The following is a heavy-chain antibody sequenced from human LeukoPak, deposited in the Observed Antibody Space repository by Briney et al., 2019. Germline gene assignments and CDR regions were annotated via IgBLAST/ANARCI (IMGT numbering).Heavy chain of an antibody. V-gene: IGHV1-18*01. CDR1: GYTFTSYG. CDR2: ISAYNGNT. CDR3: ATAYGGNGPFDY. J-gene: IGHJ4*02. Sequence: GASVKVSCKASGYTFTSYGISWVRQAPRQGLEWMGWISAYNGNTDYAQKLQGRVTMTTDTSTSTAYMELRSLRSDDTAVYYCATAYGGNGPFDYWGQGTLVTVSS. D-gene: IGHD4-23*01.